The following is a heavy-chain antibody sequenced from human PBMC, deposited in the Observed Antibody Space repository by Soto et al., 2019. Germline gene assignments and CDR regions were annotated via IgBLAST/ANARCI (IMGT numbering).Heavy chain of an antibody. D-gene: IGHD3-10*01. V-gene: IGHV1-8*01. CDR2: VNPNSANT. Sequence: QVQLVQSGAEVKKPGASVKVSCKASGYTFSSYDIHWVRQATGQGLEWMGWVNPNSANTGYAQRFQGRVTMTSDTSKSTAYMEVNSLTSEDTTIYYCARAYGAGSFDFWGQGTLVTVSS. CDR1: GYTFSSYD. CDR3: ARAYGAGSFDF. J-gene: IGHJ5*01.